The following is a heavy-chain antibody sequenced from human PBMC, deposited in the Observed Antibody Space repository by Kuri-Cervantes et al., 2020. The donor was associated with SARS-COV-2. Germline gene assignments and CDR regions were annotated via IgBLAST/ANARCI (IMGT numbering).Heavy chain of an antibody. CDR3: AKAPGIYSSSWYELDY. D-gene: IGHD6-13*01. CDR1: GFTFSSYG. J-gene: IGHJ4*02. CDR2: IRYDGSNK. V-gene: IGHV3-30*02. Sequence: GESLKISCAASGFTFSSYGMHWVRQAPGKGLGWVAFIRYDGSNKYYADSVKGRFTISRDNSKNTLYLQMNSLRAEDTAVYYCAKAPGIYSSSWYELDYWGQGTLVTVSS.